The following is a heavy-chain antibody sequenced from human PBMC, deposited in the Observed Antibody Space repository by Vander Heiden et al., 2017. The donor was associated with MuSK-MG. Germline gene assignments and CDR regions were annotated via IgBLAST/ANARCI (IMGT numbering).Heavy chain of an antibody. J-gene: IGHJ4*02. CDR1: GFTFSDYS. V-gene: IGHV3-23*01. CDR2: IRATEGTT. D-gene: IGHD5-12*01. CDR3: AKGGYTSYFEY. Sequence: EVQVLESGGGLVQPGGSLRLSCAASGFTFSDYSMTWVRQAPGKGLEWVSTIRATEGTTYDADSVKGRFTISRDNSKSTLYMKMNRMRAEDTAVYYVAKGGYTSYFEYWGQGTMVTVYS.